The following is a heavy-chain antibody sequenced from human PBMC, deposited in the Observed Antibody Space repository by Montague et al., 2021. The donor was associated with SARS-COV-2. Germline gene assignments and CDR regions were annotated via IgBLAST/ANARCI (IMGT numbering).Heavy chain of an antibody. CDR3: ARRNYCSSSSCYNGGFDN. D-gene: IGHD2-2*01. CDR1: GGSIGTGYYF. Sequence: SETLSLTCTVSGGSIGTGYYFWSWIRQSPGKGLEWLGTVFYRGSTYYNPSLKSRVTISVDTSTNQFSLKLTSVTVAETAIYFCARRNYCSSSSCYNGGFDNWGQGAVVTVSS. J-gene: IGHJ3*02. CDR2: VFYRGST. V-gene: IGHV4-39*01.